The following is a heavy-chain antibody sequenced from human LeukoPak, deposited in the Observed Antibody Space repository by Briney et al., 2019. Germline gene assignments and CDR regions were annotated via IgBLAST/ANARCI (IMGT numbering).Heavy chain of an antibody. Sequence: SETLSLTCTVSGGSISSYYWSWIRQPPGKGLEWIGYIYYSGSTNYNPSLKSRVTISVDTSKNQFSLKLSSVTAADTAVYYCARKGDSSGWYGGVLGDAFDIWGQGTMVTVSS. D-gene: IGHD6-19*01. J-gene: IGHJ3*02. CDR1: GGSISSYY. CDR2: IYYSGST. CDR3: ARKGDSSGWYGGVLGDAFDI. V-gene: IGHV4-59*01.